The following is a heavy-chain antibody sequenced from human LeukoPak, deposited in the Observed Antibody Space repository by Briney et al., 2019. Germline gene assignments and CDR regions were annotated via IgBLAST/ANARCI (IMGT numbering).Heavy chain of an antibody. CDR3: ARGRYDFWSGYYKTGATFDY. CDR1: GYSISSGYY. CDR2: IYHSGST. V-gene: IGHV4-38-2*02. D-gene: IGHD3-3*01. Sequence: SETLSLTCTASGYSISSGYYWGWIRQPPGQGLEWIGSIYHSGSTNYNPSLKSRVTISVDTSKNQFSLKLSSVTAADTAVYYCARGRYDFWSGYYKTGATFDYWGQGTLVTVSS. J-gene: IGHJ4*02.